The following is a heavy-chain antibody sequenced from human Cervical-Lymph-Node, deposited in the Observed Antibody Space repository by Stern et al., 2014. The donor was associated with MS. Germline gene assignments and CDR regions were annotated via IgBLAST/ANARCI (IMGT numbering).Heavy chain of an antibody. CDR2: IIPFFGTS. J-gene: IGHJ4*02. D-gene: IGHD4-17*01. Sequence: QVQLVQSGAEVKKPGSSVKVSCKESAGSFSSYAISWVRQAPGQGLEWMGGIIPFFGTSDYAQRFKGRITITADESTSTAYLEFTSLRSEDTAVYYCARNSGYGDYDFAYWGQGARITVSS. CDR1: AGSFSSYA. V-gene: IGHV1-69*01. CDR3: ARNSGYGDYDFAY.